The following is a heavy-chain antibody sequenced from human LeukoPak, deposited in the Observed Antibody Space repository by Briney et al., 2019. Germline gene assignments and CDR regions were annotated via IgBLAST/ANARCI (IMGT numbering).Heavy chain of an antibody. J-gene: IGHJ4*02. D-gene: IGHD6-19*01. V-gene: IGHV1-18*04. CDR2: ISVNNGNT. CDR1: GYTFTGYY. CDR3: TTGGAGFSRYEY. Sequence: AASVKVSCKASGYTFTGYYMHWVRQAPGQGPEWMGWISVNNGNTNYAQKLKGRVTMTTDKSTSTAYMELRSLRSDDTAMYYCTTGGAGFSRYEYWGQGTVVTVST.